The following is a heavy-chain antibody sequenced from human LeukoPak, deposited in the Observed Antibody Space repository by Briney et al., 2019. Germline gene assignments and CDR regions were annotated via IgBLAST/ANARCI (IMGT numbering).Heavy chain of an antibody. Sequence: SETLSLTCTVSGGPFSSFHWSWIRQPPGKGLEWIGYIHHSGSTNHNPSLRSRVTISVDTSRNQLSLELSPVTAADTAVYYCARATAGTGYYFDFWGQGALVSVSS. CDR2: IHHSGST. V-gene: IGHV4-59*01. CDR3: ARATAGTGYYFDF. CDR1: GGPFSSFH. J-gene: IGHJ4*02. D-gene: IGHD6-13*01.